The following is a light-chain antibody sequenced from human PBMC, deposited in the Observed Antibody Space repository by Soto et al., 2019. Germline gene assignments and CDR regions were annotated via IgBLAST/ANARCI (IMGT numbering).Light chain of an antibody. J-gene: IGLJ3*02. CDR3: SSYTTSNTQV. CDR1: SSDVGTYNY. V-gene: IGLV2-14*01. Sequence: QSVLTQPASVSWSPGQSITISCTGTSSDVGTYNYVSWYQHRPGKAPKLMIYDVSYRPSGVSTRFSGSKSANTASLTISGLQAEDEADYYCSSYTTSNTQVFGGGTKLTVL. CDR2: DVS.